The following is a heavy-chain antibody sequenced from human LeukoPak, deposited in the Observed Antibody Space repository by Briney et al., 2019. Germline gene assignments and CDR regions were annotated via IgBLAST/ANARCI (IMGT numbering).Heavy chain of an antibody. CDR3: ARFTIRRYFDY. D-gene: IGHD3-3*01. CDR1: GFTFSDYY. J-gene: IGHJ4*02. Sequence: GGSLRLSCAASGFTFSDYYMSWIRQAQGKGRELVSYISTSVSTIYYADSVKGLFTISRDNAKNSLYLQMNSLRAEDTAVYYCARFTIRRYFDYWGQGTLVTVSS. V-gene: IGHV3-11*04. CDR2: ISTSVSTI.